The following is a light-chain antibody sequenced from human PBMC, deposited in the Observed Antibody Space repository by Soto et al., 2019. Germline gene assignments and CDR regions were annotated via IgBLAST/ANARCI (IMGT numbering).Light chain of an antibody. CDR3: QQYGNFPYT. CDR2: GPS. V-gene: IGKV3-20*01. Sequence: EIVLTQSPGTQYLSPGERATLSCRASQSVDNNHLAWYEQKPGQAPRLLIYGPSRRASGIPDRFSGSGSGTDFSLTISRLEPEDLAVYYCQQYGNFPYTFGQGTRLEMK. J-gene: IGKJ2*01. CDR1: QSVDNNH.